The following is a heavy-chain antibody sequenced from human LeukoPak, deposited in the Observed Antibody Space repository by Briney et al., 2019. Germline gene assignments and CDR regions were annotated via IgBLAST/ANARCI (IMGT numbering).Heavy chain of an antibody. D-gene: IGHD2-21*02. V-gene: IGHV3-30-3*01. CDR1: GFTFSSYA. CDR2: ISYDGSNK. J-gene: IGHJ6*02. Sequence: GRSLRLSCAASGFTFSSYAMHWVRQAPGKGLEWVAVISYDGSNKYYADSVEGRFTISRDNSKNTLYLQMNSLRAEDTAVYYCARDRRAYCGGDCYLSVWGQGTTVTVSS. CDR3: ARDRRAYCGGDCYLSV.